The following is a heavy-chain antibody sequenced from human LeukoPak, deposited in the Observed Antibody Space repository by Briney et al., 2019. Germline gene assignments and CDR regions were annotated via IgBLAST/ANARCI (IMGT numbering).Heavy chain of an antibody. CDR3: AKSFGGNGDY. J-gene: IGHJ4*02. D-gene: IGHD2-15*01. Sequence: PGRSLRLSCAASGFTFDDYAMHWVRQAPGKGLEWVSGISWNSGSIGYADSVKGRFTISRDNAKNTLYLQMNSLRAEDTAVYYCAKSFGGNGDYWGQGTLVTVSS. V-gene: IGHV3-9*01. CDR2: ISWNSGSI. CDR1: GFTFDDYA.